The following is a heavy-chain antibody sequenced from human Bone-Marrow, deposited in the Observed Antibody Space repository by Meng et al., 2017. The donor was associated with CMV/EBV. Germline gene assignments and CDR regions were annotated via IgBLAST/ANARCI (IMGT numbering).Heavy chain of an antibody. CDR1: GYTFTSYG. D-gene: IGHD1-26*01. CDR2: ISAYNGNT. J-gene: IGHJ3*02. CDR3: ARDRISELVDFDAFDI. V-gene: IGHV1-18*01. Sequence: ASVKVSCKASGYTFTSYGISWVRQAPGQGLEWMGWISAYNGNTNYAQKLQGRVTMTTDTSTSTAYMELRSLRSDDTAVYYCARDRISELVDFDAFDIWGQGKMVNVSS.